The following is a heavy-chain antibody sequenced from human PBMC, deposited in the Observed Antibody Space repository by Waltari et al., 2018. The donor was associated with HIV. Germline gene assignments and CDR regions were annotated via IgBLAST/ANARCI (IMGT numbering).Heavy chain of an antibody. J-gene: IGHJ4*02. CDR2: INPYSGGT. D-gene: IGHD6-19*01. V-gene: IGHV1-2*02. CDR3: ARASSQWLIEY. CDR1: GYTFTGYF. Sequence: QVQLIQSGAEVKKPGASVKVSCKTSGYTFTGYFVHWVRQAPGQGREWMGWINPYSGGTNYAGKSQGRVTMTRDASISTTYMDLTSLRSDDTAVYYCARASSQWLIEYWGQGTLVTVSS.